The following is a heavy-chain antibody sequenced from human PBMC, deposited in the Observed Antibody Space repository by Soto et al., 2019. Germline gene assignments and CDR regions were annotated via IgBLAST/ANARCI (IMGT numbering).Heavy chain of an antibody. CDR3: ARSIKWLGPLDYYYYGMDV. CDR2: IIPIFGTA. D-gene: IGHD6-19*01. V-gene: IGHV1-69*06. CDR1: GGTFSSYA. Sequence: SVKVSCQASGGTFSSYAISWVRQAPVQGLEWMGGIIPIFGTANYAQKFQGRVTITADKSTSTAYMELSSLRSEDTAVYYCARSIKWLGPLDYYYYGMDVWGQGTTVTVSS. J-gene: IGHJ6*02.